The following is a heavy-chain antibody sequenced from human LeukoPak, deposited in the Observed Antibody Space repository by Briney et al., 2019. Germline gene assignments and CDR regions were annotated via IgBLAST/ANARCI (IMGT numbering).Heavy chain of an antibody. CDR3: TTATYYDILTGYYIDY. CDR1: GFTFSSYS. CDR2: IKSKTDGGTT. Sequence: GGSLRLSCAASGFTFSSYSMNWVRQAPGKGLEWVGRIKSKTDGGTTDYAAPVKGRFTISRDDSKNTLYLQMNSLKTEDTAVYYCTTATYYDILTGYYIDYWGQGTLVTVSS. V-gene: IGHV3-15*01. D-gene: IGHD3-9*01. J-gene: IGHJ4*02.